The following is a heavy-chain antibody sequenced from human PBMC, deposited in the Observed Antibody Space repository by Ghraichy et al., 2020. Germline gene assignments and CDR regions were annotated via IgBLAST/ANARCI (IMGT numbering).Heavy chain of an antibody. D-gene: IGHD1-14*01. CDR3: ARGARETGKQEPFDN. J-gene: IGHJ4*02. CDR1: GFTVSSNY. Sequence: GGSLRLSCAASGFTVSSNYMSWVRQAPGKGLEWVSVIYSGGATHYVDSVKGRFTISSNNSKNTLHLQMNSLRAEDTAVYYCARGARETGKQEPFDNGGQGTLVTVCS. V-gene: IGHV3-53*01. CDR2: IYSGGAT.